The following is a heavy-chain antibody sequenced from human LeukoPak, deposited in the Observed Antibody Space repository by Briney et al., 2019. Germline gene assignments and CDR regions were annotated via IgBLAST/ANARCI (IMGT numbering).Heavy chain of an antibody. V-gene: IGHV1-18*01. CDR3: VRDYFCSGGTCDDCFDP. Sequence: GASVKVSCKASGYTFTNYGISWVRQAPGQGLEWMAWISTYVHDTNYAQKFRGRVTTTTDTSTSTAYMELRSLGSDDPLVYYCVRDYFCSGGTCDDCFDPWGQGTLVTVSS. J-gene: IGHJ5*02. D-gene: IGHD2-15*01. CDR1: GYTFTNYG. CDR2: ISTYVHDT.